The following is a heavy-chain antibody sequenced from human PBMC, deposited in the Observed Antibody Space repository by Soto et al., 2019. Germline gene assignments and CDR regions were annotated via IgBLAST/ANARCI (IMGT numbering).Heavy chain of an antibody. CDR3: ASTVVTGY. V-gene: IGHV3-74*01. CDR2: INSDGSST. J-gene: IGHJ4*02. D-gene: IGHD2-15*01. Sequence: PGGSLRLSCAASGFTVNSNYMSWVRQAPGKGLVWVSRINSDGSSTSYADSVKGRFTISRDNAKNTLYLQMNSLRAEDTAVYYCASTVVTGYWGQGTLVTVSS. CDR1: GFTVNSNY.